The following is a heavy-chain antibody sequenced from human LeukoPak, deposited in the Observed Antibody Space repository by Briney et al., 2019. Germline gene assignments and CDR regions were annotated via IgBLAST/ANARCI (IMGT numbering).Heavy chain of an antibody. J-gene: IGHJ4*02. V-gene: IGHV3-7*03. CDR2: IKPDGSDK. CDR3: AKDISGDYEYYFDY. CDR1: GFTFSSYW. Sequence: GGSLRLSCAASGFTFSSYWMSWVRQAPGKGLEWVAQIKPDGSDKYYVDSVKGRFTISRDNAKNSLYLQMNSLRAEDTALYYCAKDISGDYEYYFDYWGQGTLVTVSS. D-gene: IGHD4-17*01.